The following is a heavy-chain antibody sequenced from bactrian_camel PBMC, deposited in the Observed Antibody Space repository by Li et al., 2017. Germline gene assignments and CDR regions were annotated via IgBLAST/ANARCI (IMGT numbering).Heavy chain of an antibody. CDR2: ISASGGTT. CDR3: VRDALWLARYYSTNDWAY. D-gene: IGHD4*01. V-gene: IGHV3S1*01. J-gene: IGHJ4*01. Sequence: HVQLVESGGGLVQPGDSVRLSCAASGFTFSSYWMYWVRQAPGKGLEWVSAISASGGTTIYADSVKGRFTISRDNAKNTVYLQMNSLKPEDTAVHYCVRDALWLARYYSTNDWAYWGQGTQVTVS. CDR1: GFTFSSYW.